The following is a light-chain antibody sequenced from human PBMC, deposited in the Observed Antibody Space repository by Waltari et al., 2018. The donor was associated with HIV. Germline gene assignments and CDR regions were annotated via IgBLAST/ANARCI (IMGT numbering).Light chain of an antibody. CDR2: AVS. V-gene: IGLV2-11*01. CDR1: STYVGRANY. J-gene: IGLJ3*02. CDR3: CSYAGTYRV. Sequence: QSALTQPRSVSGSPGPSVTIPCTGTSTYVGRANYFPWYQQHPGKAPKLMIYAVSKRPSGVPDRFSGSKSGNTASLTISGLQAEDEADYYCCSYAGTYRVFGGGTKLTVL.